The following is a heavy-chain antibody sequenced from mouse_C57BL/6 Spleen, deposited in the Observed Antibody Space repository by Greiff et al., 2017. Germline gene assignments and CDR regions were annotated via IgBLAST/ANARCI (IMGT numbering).Heavy chain of an antibody. J-gene: IGHJ4*01. V-gene: IGHV1-11*01. D-gene: IGHD4-1*02. CDR1: GYTFTNYI. CDR2: IYPGSGGT. CDR3: GRSKWDDAMDY. Sequence: VQLQQSGAELASPGASVTMSCKASGYTFTNYIMNWVKKRPGQGLEWIGRIYPGSGGTNYNQKFMGKATFTVDQSSSTGYMVLNSLTSEDSAVYYCGRSKWDDAMDYWGQGTSVTVSS.